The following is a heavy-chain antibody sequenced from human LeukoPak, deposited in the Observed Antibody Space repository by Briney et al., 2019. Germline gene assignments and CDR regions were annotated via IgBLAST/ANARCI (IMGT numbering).Heavy chain of an antibody. CDR2: VNWNGGST. J-gene: IGHJ6*04. CDR1: GFTFDNYG. Sequence: PGGSLRLSCAASGFTFDNYGMTWVRQVPGKGLEWVSGVNWNGGSTGYADSVKGRFTISRDNAKNSLYLQMNSLRAEDTAVYYCARGPTMKMDVWGKGTTVTVSS. CDR3: ARGPTMKMDV. V-gene: IGHV3-20*04. D-gene: IGHD3-22*01.